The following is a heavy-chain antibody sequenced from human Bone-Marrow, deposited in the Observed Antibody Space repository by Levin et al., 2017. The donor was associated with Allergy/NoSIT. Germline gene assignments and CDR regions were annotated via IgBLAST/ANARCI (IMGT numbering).Heavy chain of an antibody. CDR1: GGTLGNYA. Sequence: SVKVSCKVSGGTLGNYAINWVRQAPGQGLEWMGGFIPFFSKTDSAQKFEGRVTISVDKSTSTIYMQLRGLTSEDTALYFCAREKMVAGTTYGMDVWGQGTMVTVSS. J-gene: IGHJ6*02. CDR2: FIPFFSKT. D-gene: IGHD6-19*01. CDR3: AREKMVAGTTYGMDV. V-gene: IGHV1-69*06.